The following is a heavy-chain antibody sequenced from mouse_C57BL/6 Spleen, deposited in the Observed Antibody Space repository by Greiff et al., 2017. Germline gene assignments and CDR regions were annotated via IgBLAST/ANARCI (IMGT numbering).Heavy chain of an antibody. D-gene: IGHD2-14*01. V-gene: IGHV5-4*01. CDR1: GFTFSSYA. CDR2: ISDGGSYT. CDR3: ARIGDLFDY. Sequence: EVQLVESGGGLVKPGGSLKLSCAASGFTFSSYAMSWVRQTPEKRLEWVATISDGGSYTYYPDNVKGRFTISRDNAKNNLYLQMSHLKSEDTAMYYCARIGDLFDYWGQGTTLTVSS. J-gene: IGHJ2*01.